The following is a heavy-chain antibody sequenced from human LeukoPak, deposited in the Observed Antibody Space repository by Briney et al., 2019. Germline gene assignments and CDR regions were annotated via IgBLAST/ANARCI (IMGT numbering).Heavy chain of an antibody. V-gene: IGHV3-74*01. Sequence: GVSLRLSCAASGFTFSNYWMHWIRQVPGKGLVWVSHIKYDGSATNYADSVKGRFTISRDNAKNTLYLQMNSLRAEDTAVYYCVSGSLQSGYNFDYWGQGALVTVSS. CDR3: VSGSLQSGYNFDY. CDR2: IKYDGSAT. J-gene: IGHJ4*02. D-gene: IGHD3-3*01. CDR1: GFTFSNYW.